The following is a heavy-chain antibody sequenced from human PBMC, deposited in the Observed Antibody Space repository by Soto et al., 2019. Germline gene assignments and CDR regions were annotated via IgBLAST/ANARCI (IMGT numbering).Heavy chain of an antibody. V-gene: IGHV4-39*01. J-gene: IGHJ4*02. CDR1: GGSISSSSYY. Sequence: SETLSLTCTVSGGSISSSSYYWGWIRQPPGKGLEWIGSIYYSGSTYYNPSLKSRVTISVDTSKNQFSLKLSSVTAADTAVYYCARRVEWGRADYSGQGTLVTVSS. CDR3: ARRVEWGRADY. D-gene: IGHD3-3*01. CDR2: IYYSGST.